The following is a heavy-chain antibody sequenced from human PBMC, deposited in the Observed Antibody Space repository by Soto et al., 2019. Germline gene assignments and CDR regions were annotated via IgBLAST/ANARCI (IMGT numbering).Heavy chain of an antibody. D-gene: IGHD3-3*01. J-gene: IGHJ4*02. V-gene: IGHV4-59*01. Sequence: QVQLQESGPGLVKPSETLSLTCTVSGGSISSYYWSWIRQPPGKGLEWIGYIYYSGSTNYNPSLTSRVTRSVDTSKSQFSLKLSSGTAADTAVYYCAGGAGITIFGVVNDYWGQGTLVTVSS. CDR2: IYYSGST. CDR1: GGSISSYY. CDR3: AGGAGITIFGVVNDY.